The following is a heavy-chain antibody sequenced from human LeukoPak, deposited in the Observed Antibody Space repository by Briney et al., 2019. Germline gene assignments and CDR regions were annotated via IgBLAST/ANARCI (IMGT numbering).Heavy chain of an antibody. CDR1: GFTFSSYG. CDR3: ARDSSGQYYFDY. J-gene: IGHJ4*02. Sequence: PGGSLRLSCAASGFTFSSYGMHWVRQAPGKGLEWVAVIWYDGSNKYYADSVKGRFTISRDNSKNTLYLQMNSLRAEDTAVYYCARDSSGQYYFDYWGQGTLVTVSS. V-gene: IGHV3-33*01. D-gene: IGHD6-19*01. CDR2: IWYDGSNK.